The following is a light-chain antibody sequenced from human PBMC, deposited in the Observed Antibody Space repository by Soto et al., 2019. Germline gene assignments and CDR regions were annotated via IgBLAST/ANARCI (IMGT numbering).Light chain of an antibody. V-gene: IGKV1-33*01. CDR3: QQYDSLAQCT. Sequence: DIQMTQSPSSLSASVGDRVTITCQASQDIKNYLNWYQQKPGKAPKLPIYDASNLETGVPSRFSGGGSGTDCTCTSNSLQPEDVATYYCQQYDSLAQCTFGGGTKVEIE. J-gene: IGKJ4*01. CDR2: DAS. CDR1: QDIKNY.